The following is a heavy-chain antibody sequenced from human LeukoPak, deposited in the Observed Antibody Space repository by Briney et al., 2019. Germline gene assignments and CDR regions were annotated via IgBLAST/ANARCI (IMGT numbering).Heavy chain of an antibody. CDR1: GFTFSSYA. V-gene: IGHV3-30-3*01. D-gene: IGHD6-13*01. J-gene: IGHJ4*02. CDR3: ARDLIRGIAAAGRTPGDY. CDR2: ISYDGSNK. Sequence: GRSLRLSCAASGFTFSSYAMHWVRQAPGKGLEWEAVISYDGSNKYYADSVKGRFTISRDNSKNTLYLQMNSLRAEDTAVYYCARDLIRGIAAAGRTPGDYWGQGTLVTVSP.